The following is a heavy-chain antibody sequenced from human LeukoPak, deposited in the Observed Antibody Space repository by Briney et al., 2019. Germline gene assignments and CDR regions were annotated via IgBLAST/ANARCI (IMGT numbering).Heavy chain of an antibody. Sequence: PSETLSLTCTVSGGSISGHYWTWIRQPPGKGLEWIGYIYSSGSTNSNPSLKSRVTMSVDTSKNQFSLRLSSVTAADTAVYYCARDYGMDVWGQGTTVTVSS. CDR2: IYSSGST. V-gene: IGHV4-59*11. CDR3: ARDYGMDV. CDR1: GGSISGHY. J-gene: IGHJ6*02.